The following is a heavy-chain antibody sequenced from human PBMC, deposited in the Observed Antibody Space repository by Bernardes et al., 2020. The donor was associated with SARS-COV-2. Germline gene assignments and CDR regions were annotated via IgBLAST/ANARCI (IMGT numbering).Heavy chain of an antibody. V-gene: IGHV3-21*01. D-gene: IGHD6-13*01. J-gene: IGHJ6*02. CDR1: GFTFSDYT. CDR2: ISNSSAFI. CDR3: SRDYRGSSSWHVYGMDV. Sequence: GGSLRLSCAASGFTFSDYTMNWVRQAPGRGLEWVSSISNSSAFIYYADPVTGRFTVSRDNAKTSLYLQMNSLRAEETAVYYCSRDYRGSSSWHVYGMDVWCQWTTVTVSS.